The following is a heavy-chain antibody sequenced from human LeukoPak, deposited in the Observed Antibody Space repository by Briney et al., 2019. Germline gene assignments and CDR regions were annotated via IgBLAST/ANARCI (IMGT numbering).Heavy chain of an antibody. D-gene: IGHD6-19*01. CDR1: GFTFNNAW. CDR3: AKDREQWLLPFDY. CDR2: ISGSGGST. V-gene: IGHV3-23*01. J-gene: IGHJ4*02. Sequence: HPGGSLRLSCAASGFTFNNAWMSWVRQAPGKGLEWVSAISGSGGSTYYADSVKGRFTISRDNSKNTLYLQMNSLRAEDTAVYYCAKDREQWLLPFDYWGQGTLVTVSS.